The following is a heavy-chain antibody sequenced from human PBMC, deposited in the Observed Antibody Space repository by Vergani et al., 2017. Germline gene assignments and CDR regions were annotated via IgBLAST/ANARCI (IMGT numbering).Heavy chain of an antibody. Sequence: QVQLQQWGAGLLKPSETLSLTCAVYGGSFSGYYWSWIRQPPGKGLEWIGEINHSGSTNYNPSLKSRVTISVDTSKNQFSLKLSSVTAADTAVYYCARAKVRGITLWSQGTLVTVSS. J-gene: IGHJ4*02. CDR1: GGSFSGYY. CDR3: ARAKVRGITL. CDR2: INHSGST. V-gene: IGHV4-34*01. D-gene: IGHD3-10*01.